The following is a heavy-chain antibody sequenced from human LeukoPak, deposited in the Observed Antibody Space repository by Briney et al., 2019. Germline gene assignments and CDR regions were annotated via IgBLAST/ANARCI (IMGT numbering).Heavy chain of an antibody. D-gene: IGHD3-22*01. Sequence: GESLKISCKGSGYNFTNYWISWVRQMPGKGLEWMGTIDPSDSYNNYSPSFQGHVTISADKSISTAYLQWSSLKASDTAMYYCARRYYYDTSGYYLAQDAFDIWGQGTMVTVSS. J-gene: IGHJ3*02. CDR2: IDPSDSYN. CDR1: GYNFTNYW. V-gene: IGHV5-10-1*01. CDR3: ARRYYYDTSGYYLAQDAFDI.